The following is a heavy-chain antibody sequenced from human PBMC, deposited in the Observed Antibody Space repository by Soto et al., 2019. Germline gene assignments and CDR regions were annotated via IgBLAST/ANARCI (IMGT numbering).Heavy chain of an antibody. D-gene: IGHD2-15*01. CDR1: GFTFSDYY. V-gene: IGHV3-11*01. CDR3: ARGAVVVVDHYYYGMAV. Sequence: QVHLVESGGGLVKPGGSLRLSCVASGFTFSDYYMSWIRQAPGKGLEWVSYISSSGSTIYYADSVKGRFTISRDNAKKXXYLQMNRLRAEDTAVYYCARGAVVVVDHYYYGMAVWGQGTTVTVSS. CDR2: ISSSGSTI. J-gene: IGHJ6*02.